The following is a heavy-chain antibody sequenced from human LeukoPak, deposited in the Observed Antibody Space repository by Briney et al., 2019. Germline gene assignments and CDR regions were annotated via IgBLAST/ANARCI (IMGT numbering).Heavy chain of an antibody. V-gene: IGHV3-30*02. Sequence: GGSLRLSCAASGFTFSSYGMHWVRQAPGKGLEWVAFIRYDGSNKYYADSVKGRFTISRDNANNSLYLQMNSLRAEDTAVYYCAKEGSSPTNYYYYYYMDVWGKGTTVTVSS. D-gene: IGHD6-13*01. CDR2: IRYDGSNK. CDR3: AKEGSSPTNYYYYYYMDV. J-gene: IGHJ6*03. CDR1: GFTFSSYG.